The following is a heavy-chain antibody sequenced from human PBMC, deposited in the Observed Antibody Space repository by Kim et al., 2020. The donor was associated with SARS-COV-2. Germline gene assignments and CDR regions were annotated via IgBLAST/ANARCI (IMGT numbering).Heavy chain of an antibody. Sequence: GESLKISCAASGITFSSYWMHWVRQAPGKGLVWVSRINTDGSSTNYADSVKGRFTISRDNAKNTLYLQMNSLRAEDTAVYYCASLMGGPDWGPGTLVTVSS. V-gene: IGHV3-74*01. D-gene: IGHD2-8*01. CDR3: ASLMGGPD. CDR2: INTDGSST. CDR1: GITFSSYW. J-gene: IGHJ4*02.